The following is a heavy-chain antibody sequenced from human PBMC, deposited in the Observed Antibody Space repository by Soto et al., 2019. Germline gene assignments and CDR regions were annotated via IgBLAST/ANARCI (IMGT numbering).Heavy chain of an antibody. CDR3: ARRDKQWLASYYYYGMDV. CDR1: GYTFTGDY. CDR2: INPNSGGT. J-gene: IGHJ6*02. Sequence: GASVKVSCKASGYTFTGDYMHWVRQAPGQGLEWMGWINPNSGGTNYAQKFQGRVTMTRDTSTSTAYMELSSLRSEDTAVYYCARRDKQWLASYYYYGMDVWGQGTTVTVSS. V-gene: IGHV1-2*02. D-gene: IGHD6-19*01.